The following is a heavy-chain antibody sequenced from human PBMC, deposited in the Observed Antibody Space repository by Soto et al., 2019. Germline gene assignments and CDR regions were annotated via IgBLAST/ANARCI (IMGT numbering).Heavy chain of an antibody. Sequence: QVQLVQSGAEVKKPGASVKVSCKASGYAFSQFYIHWMRQAPGQGLEWMGWINPNSGRTKFAQNFQGWVTMTRDTSIKTVYMELSGLRSDATAVYYGARESGGTTATLDYYYFYMDVWGKGTTVTVSS. CDR1: GYAFSQFY. J-gene: IGHJ6*03. CDR2: INPNSGRT. CDR3: ARESGGTTATLDYYYFYMDV. V-gene: IGHV1-2*04. D-gene: IGHD4-17*01.